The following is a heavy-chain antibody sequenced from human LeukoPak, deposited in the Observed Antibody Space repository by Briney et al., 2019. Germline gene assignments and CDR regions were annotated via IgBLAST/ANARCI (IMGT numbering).Heavy chain of an antibody. J-gene: IGHJ4*02. V-gene: IGHV3-30*18. Sequence: GGSLRLSCVASGFTFSSYSMNWVRQAPGKGLEWVAVISYDGSNKYYADSVKGRFTISRDNSKNTLYLQMNSLRAEDTAVYYCAKLGCSSTSCYANFDCWGQGTLVTVSS. CDR3: AKLGCSSTSCYANFDC. D-gene: IGHD2-2*01. CDR2: ISYDGSNK. CDR1: GFTFSSYS.